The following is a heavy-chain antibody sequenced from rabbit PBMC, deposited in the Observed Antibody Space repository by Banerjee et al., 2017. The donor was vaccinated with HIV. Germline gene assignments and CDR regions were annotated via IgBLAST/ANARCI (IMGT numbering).Heavy chain of an antibody. CDR1: GFTISSSYW. J-gene: IGHJ4*01. Sequence: QSLEESGGDLVKPGASLTLTCTASGFTISSSYWICWVRQAPGKGLEWIACIDGGNSGSTYYASWAKGRFTISKTSSTTVTLQMTSLTAADTATYFCARDNADSSYYTLNLWGQGTLVTVS. CDR3: ARDNADSSYYTLNL. V-gene: IGHV1S40*01. D-gene: IGHD8-1*01. CDR2: IDGGNSGST.